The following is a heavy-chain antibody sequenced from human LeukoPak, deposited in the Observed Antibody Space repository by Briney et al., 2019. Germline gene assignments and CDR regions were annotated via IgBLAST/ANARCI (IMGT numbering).Heavy chain of an antibody. CDR3: TTDSVVPCRF. CDR2: IKSKTDGGTT. Sequence: TGGSLRLSCAGSGFTFSNAWMSWVRQAPGKGLEWVGRIKSKTDGGTTDYAAPVKGRFTISRDDSKNTLSLQVNSLKTEDTAVYYCTTDSVVPCRFWGQGTLVTVSS. D-gene: IGHD3-10*01. J-gene: IGHJ4*02. CDR1: GFTFSNAW. V-gene: IGHV3-15*01.